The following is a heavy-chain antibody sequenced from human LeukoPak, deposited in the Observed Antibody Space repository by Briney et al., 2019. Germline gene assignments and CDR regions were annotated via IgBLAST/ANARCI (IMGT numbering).Heavy chain of an antibody. J-gene: IGHJ6*03. CDR3: ARGTVVVTVPNPMDV. V-gene: IGHV1-46*01. CDR1: GYTFSSYY. D-gene: IGHD2-21*02. CDR2: IIPSDGFT. Sequence: ASVKVSCKASGYTFSSYYVHWVRQAPGQGLEWMGMIIPSDGFTSYAQKFQGRVTMTRDMSTSTVYMELSSLRSDDTAVYYCARGTVVVTVPNPMDVWGKGTTVTISS.